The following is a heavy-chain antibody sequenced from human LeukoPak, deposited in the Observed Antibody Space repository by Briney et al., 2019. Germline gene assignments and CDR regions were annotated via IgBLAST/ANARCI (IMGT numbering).Heavy chain of an antibody. Sequence: GGSLRLSCAASGFTFSSYGMHWVRQAPGKGLEWVAFIRYDGSNKYYADSVKGRFTISRDNSKNTLYLQMNSLRAEDTAVYYCARDLKYDSSGYYRNWGLGTLVTVSS. J-gene: IGHJ4*02. CDR3: ARDLKYDSSGYYRN. D-gene: IGHD3-22*01. CDR2: IRYDGSNK. CDR1: GFTFSSYG. V-gene: IGHV3-30*02.